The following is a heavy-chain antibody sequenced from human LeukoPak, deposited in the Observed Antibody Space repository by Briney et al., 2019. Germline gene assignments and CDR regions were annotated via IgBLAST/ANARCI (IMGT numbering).Heavy chain of an antibody. Sequence: QSGGSLRLSCAATGFTFSNNAMSWVRQAPGKGLEWVSGITVSGGPTYYADSVKGRFTISRDSSKNMLYLQMNSLRVEDTAVCYCAKDLKGFDPWGQGTLVTVSS. CDR1: GFTFSNNA. CDR3: AKDLKGFDP. D-gene: IGHD3-9*01. CDR2: ITVSGGPT. J-gene: IGHJ5*02. V-gene: IGHV3-23*01.